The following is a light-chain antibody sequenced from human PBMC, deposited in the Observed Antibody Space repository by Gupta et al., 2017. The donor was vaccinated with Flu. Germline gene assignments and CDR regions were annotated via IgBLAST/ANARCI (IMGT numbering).Light chain of an antibody. J-gene: IGKJ4*01. CDR3: MQSVQLPLT. CDR1: QSHVHSDGRTL. Sequence: SGTTGQPSSMSCECSQSHVHSDGRTLLQWYLQRLGQSPELLIDEVSNRFSGVPQRFSGSGSGTNFTLKISRLEAEDVGIYYCMQSVQLPLTFGGGTRVDIK. CDR2: EVS. V-gene: IGKV2D-29*02.